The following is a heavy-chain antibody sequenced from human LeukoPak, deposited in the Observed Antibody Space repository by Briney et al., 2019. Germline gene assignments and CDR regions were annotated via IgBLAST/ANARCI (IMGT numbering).Heavy chain of an antibody. Sequence: ASVKVSCKASGSPFTEHSIHWLRQAPGQGLEWMGWINPNSGGTNYAQKFQGRVTMTRDTSISTAYMELSRLRSDDTAVYYCARGRDDFWSGYYSDFDYWGQGTLVTVSS. CDR2: INPNSGGT. CDR3: ARGRDDFWSGYYSDFDY. V-gene: IGHV1-2*02. J-gene: IGHJ4*02. D-gene: IGHD3-3*01. CDR1: GSPFTEHS.